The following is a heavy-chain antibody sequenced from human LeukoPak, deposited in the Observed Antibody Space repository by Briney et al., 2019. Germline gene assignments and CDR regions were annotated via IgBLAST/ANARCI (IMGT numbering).Heavy chain of an antibody. Sequence: SVKVSCKASGGAFSSYAISWVRQAPGQGLEWMGGIIPIFGTANYAQKFQGRVTITADESTSTAYMELSSLRSEDTAVYYCARDPSEDCSGGSCYQTNWFDPWGQGTLVTVSS. D-gene: IGHD2-15*01. J-gene: IGHJ5*02. CDR1: GGAFSSYA. V-gene: IGHV1-69*13. CDR3: ARDPSEDCSGGSCYQTNWFDP. CDR2: IIPIFGTA.